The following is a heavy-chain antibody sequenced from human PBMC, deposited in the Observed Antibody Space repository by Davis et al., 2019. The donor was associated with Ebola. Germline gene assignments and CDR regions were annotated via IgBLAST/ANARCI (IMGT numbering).Heavy chain of an antibody. D-gene: IGHD3-22*01. CDR3: ARGSSYYYDSSGYYTTYYFDY. Sequence: MPSETLSLTCTVSGGSISSYYWSWIRQPPGKGLEWIGYIYYSGSTNYNPSLKSRVTISVDTSKNQFSLKLSSVTAADTAVYYCARGSSYYYDSSGYYTTYYFDYWGQGTLVTVSS. CDR2: IYYSGST. J-gene: IGHJ4*02. V-gene: IGHV4-59*01. CDR1: GGSISSYY.